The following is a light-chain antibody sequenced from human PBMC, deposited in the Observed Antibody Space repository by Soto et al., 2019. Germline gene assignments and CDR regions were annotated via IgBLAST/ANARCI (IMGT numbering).Light chain of an antibody. Sequence: LVIRAPDSLSVSMDARATINCKSSQSVLYSSNNKNYLAWYQQKPGQPPKLLIYWASTRESGVPDRFSGRGSGTEFTLDIYSLQSEDFALYFCQQYTNWPRTFGQGTKV. V-gene: IGKV4-1*01. CDR3: QQYTNWPRT. CDR1: QSVLYSSNNKNY. J-gene: IGKJ1*01. CDR2: WAS.